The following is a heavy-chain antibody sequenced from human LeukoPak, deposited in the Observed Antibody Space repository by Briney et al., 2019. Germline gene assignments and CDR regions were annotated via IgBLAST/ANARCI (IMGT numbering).Heavy chain of an antibody. D-gene: IGHD5-12*01. Sequence: GGSLRLSCVASGFTFDKAWMGWVRQSPGKGLEWVGRIKSKTDGVTTDYAAPVKGRFTISRDDSKTTLFLQMNSLKAEDTAVYYCTRIRGYSAYDFNYWGQGTLVTVSS. CDR1: GFTFDKAW. CDR2: IKSKTDGVTT. CDR3: TRIRGYSAYDFNY. V-gene: IGHV3-15*01. J-gene: IGHJ4*02.